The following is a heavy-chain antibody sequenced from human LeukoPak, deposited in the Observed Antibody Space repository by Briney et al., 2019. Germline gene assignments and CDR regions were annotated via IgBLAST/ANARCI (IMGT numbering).Heavy chain of an antibody. Sequence: ASVKVSCKASGYTFTSYDINWVRQATGQGHEWMGWMNPNSGNTGYAQKFQGRVTMTRNTSISTAYMELSSLRSEDTAVYYCARGPRFGGSRKNWFDPWGQGTLVTVSS. CDR1: GYTFTSYD. CDR3: ARGPRFGGSRKNWFDP. V-gene: IGHV1-8*01. CDR2: MNPNSGNT. D-gene: IGHD3-10*01. J-gene: IGHJ5*02.